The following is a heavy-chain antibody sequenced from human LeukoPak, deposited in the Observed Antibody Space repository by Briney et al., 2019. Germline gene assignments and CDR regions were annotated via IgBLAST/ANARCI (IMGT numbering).Heavy chain of an antibody. D-gene: IGHD3-9*01. J-gene: IGHJ6*03. V-gene: IGHV1-24*01. CDR2: FDPEDGET. CDR1: GYTLTELS. CDR3: ATLDSRAYYYYMDV. Sequence: ASVKVSCKVSGYTLTELSMHWVRQAPGKGLEWMGGFDPEDGETIYAQKFQGRVTMTEDTSTDTAYMELSSLRSEDTAVYYCATLDSRAYYYYMDVWGKGTTVTISS.